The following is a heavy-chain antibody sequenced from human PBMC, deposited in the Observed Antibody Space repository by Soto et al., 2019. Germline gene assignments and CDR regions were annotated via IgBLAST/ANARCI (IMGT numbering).Heavy chain of an antibody. Sequence: GGSLRLSCAASGFTFGDYSMNWVRQAPGKGLEWVAHTNQDGSEKYYADSVKGRFTISRDNAKNSLYLQMNSLRAEDTAVYYCARDGSGWSVYWGQGTLVTVSS. CDR2: TNQDGSEK. D-gene: IGHD6-19*01. V-gene: IGHV3-7*01. CDR3: ARDGSGWSVY. CDR1: GFTFGDYS. J-gene: IGHJ4*02.